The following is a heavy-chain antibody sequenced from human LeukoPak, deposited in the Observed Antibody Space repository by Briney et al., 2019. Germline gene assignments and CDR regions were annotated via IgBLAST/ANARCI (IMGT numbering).Heavy chain of an antibody. J-gene: IGHJ4*02. CDR3: ATQYYYDSSGYYAPDY. CDR1: GYTLTELS. D-gene: IGHD3-22*01. V-gene: IGHV1-24*01. CDR2: FDPEDGET. Sequence: GASVKVSCKVSGYTLTELSMHWVRQAPGKGLEWMGGFDPEDGETIYAQKFQGRVTMTEDTSTDTAYMELSSLRSEDTAVYYCATQYYYDSSGYYAPDYWGQGTLVTVSS.